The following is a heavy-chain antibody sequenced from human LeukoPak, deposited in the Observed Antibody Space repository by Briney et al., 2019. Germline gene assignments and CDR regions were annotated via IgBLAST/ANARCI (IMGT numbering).Heavy chain of an antibody. V-gene: IGHV1-8*01. CDR1: GYTFTSYD. J-gene: IGHJ4*02. CDR2: MNPNSGNT. Sequence: ASVKVSCKASGYTFTSYDINWVRQATGQGLEWMGWMNPNSGNTGYAQKFQGRVTMTRNTSISTAYMELSSLRAEDTAVYYCARARAGAGTFFFDYWGQGTLVTVSS. D-gene: IGHD6-13*01. CDR3: ARARAGAGTFFFDY.